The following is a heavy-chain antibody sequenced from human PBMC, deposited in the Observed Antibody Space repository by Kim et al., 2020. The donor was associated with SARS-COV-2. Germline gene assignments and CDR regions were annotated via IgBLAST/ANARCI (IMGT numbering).Heavy chain of an antibody. Sequence: NPSLKSRVTISVDTSKNQFSLKLSSVTAADTAVYYCARKSKTRYYYGMDVWGQGTTVTVSS. V-gene: IGHV4-34*01. D-gene: IGHD4-4*01. J-gene: IGHJ6*02. CDR3: ARKSKTRYYYGMDV.